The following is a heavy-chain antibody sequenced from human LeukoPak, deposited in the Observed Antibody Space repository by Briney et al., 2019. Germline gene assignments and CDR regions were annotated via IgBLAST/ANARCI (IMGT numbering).Heavy chain of an antibody. D-gene: IGHD3-9*01. CDR3: ASARAGYFDWLLNY. V-gene: IGHV1-18*01. J-gene: IGHJ4*02. CDR2: ISAYNGNT. CDR1: GYTFTSYG. Sequence: GASVKVSCKASGYTFTSYGISWVRQAPGQGLEWMGWISAYNGNTNYAQKLQGRVTMTTDTSTSTAYMELSSLRSDDTAVYYCASARAGYFDWLLNYWGQGTLVTVSS.